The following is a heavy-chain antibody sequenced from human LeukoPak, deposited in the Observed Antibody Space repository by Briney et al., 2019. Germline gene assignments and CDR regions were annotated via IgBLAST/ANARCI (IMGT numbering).Heavy chain of an antibody. Sequence: PSETLSLTCAVYGGSFSGYYWSWIRQPPGKGLEWIGEINHSGSTNYNPSLKSRVTISVDTSKNQFSLKLSSVTAADTAVYYCARELYDSSGYYLNAFDIWGQGTMVTVSS. CDR2: INHSGST. CDR3: ARELYDSSGYYLNAFDI. V-gene: IGHV4-34*01. J-gene: IGHJ3*02. CDR1: GGSFSGYY. D-gene: IGHD3-22*01.